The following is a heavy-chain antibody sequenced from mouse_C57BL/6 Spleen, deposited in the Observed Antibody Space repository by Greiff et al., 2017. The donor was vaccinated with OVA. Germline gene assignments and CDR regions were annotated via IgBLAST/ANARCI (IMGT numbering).Heavy chain of an antibody. V-gene: IGHV1-77*01. CDR1: GYTFTDYY. Sequence: VQLQQPGTELVKPGASVKISCKASGYTFTDYYINWVKQRPGQGLEWIGKIGPGSGSTYYNEKFKGKATLTADKSSSTAYMQRSSLTSEDSAVYFCASADGNYLYAMDYWGQGTSVTVSS. J-gene: IGHJ4*01. CDR2: IGPGSGST. D-gene: IGHD2-1*01. CDR3: ASADGNYLYAMDY.